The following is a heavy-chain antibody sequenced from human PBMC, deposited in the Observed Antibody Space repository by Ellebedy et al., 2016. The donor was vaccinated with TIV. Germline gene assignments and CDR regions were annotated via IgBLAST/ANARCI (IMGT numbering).Heavy chain of an antibody. D-gene: IGHD1-14*01. CDR1: GFTFSSYG. J-gene: IGHJ4*02. Sequence: GGSLRLXCAASGFTFSSYGMHWVRQAPGKGLEWVAVIWYDGSNKYYADSVKGRFTISRDNSKNTLYLQMNSLRAEDTAVYYCARARGFPLPDDYWGQGTLVTVSS. V-gene: IGHV3-33*01. CDR2: IWYDGSNK. CDR3: ARARGFPLPDDY.